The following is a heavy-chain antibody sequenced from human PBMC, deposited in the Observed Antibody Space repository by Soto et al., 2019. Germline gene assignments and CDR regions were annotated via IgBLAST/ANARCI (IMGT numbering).Heavy chain of an antibody. D-gene: IGHD5-18*01. CDR3: ATRQPRGSSYGYYYYYGMDG. J-gene: IGHJ6*01. CDR2: INPSGGST. CDR1: GYTFTSYY. V-gene: IGHV1-46*01. Sequence: GASVKVSCKASGYTFTSYYMHWVRQAPGQGLEWMGIINPSGGSTSYAQKFQGRVTMTRDTSTSTVYMELSSLRSEDTAVYYCATRQPRGSSYGYYYYYGMDGWGQGTTVTV.